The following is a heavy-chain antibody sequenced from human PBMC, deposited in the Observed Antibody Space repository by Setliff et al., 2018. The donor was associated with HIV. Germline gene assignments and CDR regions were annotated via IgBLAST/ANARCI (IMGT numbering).Heavy chain of an antibody. CDR3: ASGKGVGGVIITGGLDV. CDR2: MNPNSGVS. V-gene: IGHV1-8*01. Sequence: ASVKVSCKASGYTFTNVDIQWLRRATGQGLEWMGWMNPNSGVSGYAQKFQGRVTMTRDTSISTAYMELGSLTSEDTGVYYCASGKGVGGVIITGGLDVWGKGTTVTVSS. CDR1: GYTFTNVD. D-gene: IGHD3-10*01. J-gene: IGHJ6*04.